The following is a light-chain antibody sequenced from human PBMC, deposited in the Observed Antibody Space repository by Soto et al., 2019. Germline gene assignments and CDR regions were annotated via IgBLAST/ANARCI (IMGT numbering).Light chain of an antibody. J-gene: IGKJ1*01. V-gene: IGKV3-20*01. CDR2: NSS. CDR3: QQYRDLPQT. Sequence: EIVVTQSPGTLSLSPGERATLSCRASQSVRSTYLAWYQQKPGQAPRLLIYNSSTRATGIPDRFSGSGSGTDFTLTISRLEPEDFALYYCQQYRDLPQTFGQGTQVEIK. CDR1: QSVRSTY.